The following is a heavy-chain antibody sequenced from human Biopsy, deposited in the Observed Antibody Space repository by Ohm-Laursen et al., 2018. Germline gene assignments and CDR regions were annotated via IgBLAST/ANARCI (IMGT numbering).Heavy chain of an antibody. D-gene: IGHD6-19*01. J-gene: IGHJ4*02. CDR3: ARGMRSSGWLYFDS. CDR2: IYDRGSTA. Sequence: GTLSLTCTVSGDSVSSGSFYWTWIRQPPGQGLEYIGYIYDRGSTANYNPSLESRVTMSVDMPKNQISLKLSAVTAADTAIYYCARGMRSSGWLYFDSWGQGTLVTVSS. V-gene: IGHV4-61*01. CDR1: GDSVSSGSFY.